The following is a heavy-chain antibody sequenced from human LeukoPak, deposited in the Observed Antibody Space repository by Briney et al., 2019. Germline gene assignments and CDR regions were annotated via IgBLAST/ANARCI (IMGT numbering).Heavy chain of an antibody. CDR1: GYSFTSYW. J-gene: IGHJ4*02. CDR3: ARPGVRGTLYYFDY. V-gene: IGHV5-51*01. CDR2: LYPGDSDT. D-gene: IGHD3-10*01. Sequence: GESLKISCKGSGYSFTSYWIGWVRQMPGKGLEWIGILYPGDSDTRYSPSSQGQVTISAAKSISTAYLQWSSLKASDTAMNYCARPGVRGTLYYFDYWGQGTLVTVSS.